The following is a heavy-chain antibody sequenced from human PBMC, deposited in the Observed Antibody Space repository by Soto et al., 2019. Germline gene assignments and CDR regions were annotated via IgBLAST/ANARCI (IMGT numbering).Heavy chain of an antibody. V-gene: IGHV3-23*01. CDR1: GFTFSSYA. D-gene: IGHD6-19*01. CDR3: AKDSYQTRGGRIAVAGTFDY. Sequence: EVQLLESGGGLVQPGGSLRLSCAASGFTFSSYAMSWVRQAPGKGLEWVSAISGSGGSTYYADSVKVRFTISRDNSKNTLYLQMNSLRAEDTAVYYCAKDSYQTRGGRIAVAGTFDYWGQGTLVTVSS. J-gene: IGHJ4*02. CDR2: ISGSGGST.